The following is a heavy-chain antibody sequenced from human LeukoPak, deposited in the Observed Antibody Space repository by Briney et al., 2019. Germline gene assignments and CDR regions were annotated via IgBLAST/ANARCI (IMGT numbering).Heavy chain of an antibody. D-gene: IGHD4-11*01. CDR2: IYTGGST. Sequence: SETLSLTCTVSGGSISSGSYYWSWIRQPAGKGLEWIGRIYTGGSTNYNPSLKSRVTISIDTSKNQFSLKLSSVTAADTAVYYCARVPELQYFEPYYFDYWGQGTLVTVSS. J-gene: IGHJ4*02. V-gene: IGHV4-61*02. CDR1: GGSISSGSYY. CDR3: ARVPELQYFEPYYFDY.